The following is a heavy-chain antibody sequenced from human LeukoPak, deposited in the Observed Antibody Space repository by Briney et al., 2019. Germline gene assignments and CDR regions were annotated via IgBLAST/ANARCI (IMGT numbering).Heavy chain of an antibody. J-gene: IGHJ5*02. D-gene: IGHD3-22*01. CDR3: ARERRITMIVVVRNWFDP. CDR1: GYSISSAYY. Sequence: SETLSLTCSVSGYSISSAYYWGWIRQPPGKGLEWIATIHYSGSTYYNPSLKSRVTISVDTSKNQFSLKLSSVTAADTAVYYCARERRITMIVVVRNWFDPWGQGTLVTVSS. V-gene: IGHV4-38-2*02. CDR2: IHYSGST.